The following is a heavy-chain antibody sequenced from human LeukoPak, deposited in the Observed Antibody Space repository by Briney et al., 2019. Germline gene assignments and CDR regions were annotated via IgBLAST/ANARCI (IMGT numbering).Heavy chain of an antibody. CDR2: IYPGESDT. CDR3: ASRCSSTSCYPS. Sequence: GEPLTVSCQGSGYSSPSYLIGWVGQMPGQGLEWMGIIYPGESDTTYSTPFQGQVTISADKSVSTTYLQCSSLKPAHTPLHFCASRCSSTSCYPSWGERTLGTVSS. J-gene: IGHJ5*02. D-gene: IGHD2-2*01. CDR1: GYSSPSYL. V-gene: IGHV5-51*01.